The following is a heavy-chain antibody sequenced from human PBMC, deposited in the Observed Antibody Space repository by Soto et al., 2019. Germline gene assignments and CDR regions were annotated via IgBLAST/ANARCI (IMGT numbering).Heavy chain of an antibody. D-gene: IGHD3-9*01. J-gene: IGHJ4*02. CDR3: AKVSYYDILTAYFDY. CDR1: GFTFSSYA. V-gene: IGHV3-23*01. CDR2: ISGSGGST. Sequence: EAQLLESGGGLVQPGGSLRLSCAASGFTFSSYAMSWVRQAPGKGLEWVSAISGSGGSTYYADSVKGRFTISRDNSKNTLYLQMNSLRAEDTAVYYCAKVSYYDILTAYFDYWGQGTLVTVSS.